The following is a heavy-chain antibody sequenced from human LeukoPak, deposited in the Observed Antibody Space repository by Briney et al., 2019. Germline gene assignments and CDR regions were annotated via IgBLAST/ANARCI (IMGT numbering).Heavy chain of an antibody. CDR1: GDSISPYY. CDR2: IYYSGDT. V-gene: IGHV4-59*01. CDR3: ARDLSDYSQWFGELLHDAFDI. D-gene: IGHD3-10*01. Sequence: SETLSLTCIVFGDSISPYYWNWIRQPPGKGLEWIGYIYYSGDTNYNPSLKSRVTMSVDTSKNQFSLKLSSVTAADTAVYYCARDLSDYSQWFGELLHDAFDIWGQGTMVTVSS. J-gene: IGHJ3*02.